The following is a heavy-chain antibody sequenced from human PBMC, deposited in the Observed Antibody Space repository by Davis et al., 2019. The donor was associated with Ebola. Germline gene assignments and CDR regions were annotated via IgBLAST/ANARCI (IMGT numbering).Heavy chain of an antibody. CDR1: GGSISSYY. CDR3: ARGGLWFGLTDGMDV. V-gene: IGHV4-59*12. D-gene: IGHD3-10*01. J-gene: IGHJ6*04. Sequence: SETLSLTCTVSGGSISSYYWSWIRQPPGKGLEWIGYIYYSGSTNYNPSLKSRVTISVDTSKNQFSLKLSSVTAADTAVYYCARGGLWFGLTDGMDVWGKGTTVTVSS. CDR2: IYYSGST.